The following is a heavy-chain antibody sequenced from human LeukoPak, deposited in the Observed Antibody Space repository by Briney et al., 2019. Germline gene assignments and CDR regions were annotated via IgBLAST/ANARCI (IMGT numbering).Heavy chain of an antibody. CDR1: GYTFTNYG. CDR2: IHIYRGNT. V-gene: IGHV1-18*01. J-gene: IGHJ5*02. D-gene: IGHD6-13*01. Sequence: ASVTVPCKASGYTFTNYGISWVRQAPGQGLEWMGWIHIYRGNTNYAQKFQGRVTMTTDTSTSTVYMEVRGLRSDDTAMYYCARDVGITVADSFDPWGQGTLVTVSS. CDR3: ARDVGITVADSFDP.